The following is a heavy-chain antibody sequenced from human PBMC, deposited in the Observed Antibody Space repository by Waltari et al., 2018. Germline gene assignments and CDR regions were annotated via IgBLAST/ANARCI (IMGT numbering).Heavy chain of an antibody. D-gene: IGHD3-10*01. CDR1: GYTFTDYY. CDR3: ATSGKVRGYYYYMDV. J-gene: IGHJ6*03. V-gene: IGHV1-69-2*01. Sequence: EVQLVQSGAEVKKPGATVKISCKVSGYTFTDYYMHWVQQAPGKGLEWMGVVDPEEGETIYAEKFQGGFTITADTSTDTAYMELSSLRSEDPAVYYCATSGKVRGYYYYMDVWGKGTTVTVSS. CDR2: VDPEEGET.